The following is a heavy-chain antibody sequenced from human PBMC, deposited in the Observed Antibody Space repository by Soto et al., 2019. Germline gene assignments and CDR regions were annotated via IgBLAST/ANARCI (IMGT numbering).Heavy chain of an antibody. Sequence: SETLSLTCTVSGGSISSGDYYWSWIRQPPGKGLEWIAYIYHSGSTYHNPSLKSRVTISVDTSKNQFSLKLSSVTAADTAVYYCARDGGIAANWFDPWGQGTLVTVSS. D-gene: IGHD6-25*01. CDR1: GGSISSGDYY. CDR2: IYHSGST. CDR3: ARDGGIAANWFDP. V-gene: IGHV4-30-4*01. J-gene: IGHJ5*02.